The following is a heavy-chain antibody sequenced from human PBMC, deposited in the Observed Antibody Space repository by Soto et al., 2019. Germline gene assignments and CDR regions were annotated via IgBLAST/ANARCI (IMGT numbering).Heavy chain of an antibody. CDR1: GFTFSNYA. CDR2: ISYVGNNK. D-gene: IGHD6-19*01. V-gene: IGHV3-30-3*01. Sequence: QVQLVESGGGVVQPGRSLRLSCAASGFTFSNYAMPWVGKAPGRGLEWVAVISYVGNNKYYADSVKGRFTISRDNSKNTLYLQINSLRAEDTAVYYCASKGYTSGWYLDYWGQGTLVTVSS. CDR3: ASKGYTSGWYLDY. J-gene: IGHJ4*02.